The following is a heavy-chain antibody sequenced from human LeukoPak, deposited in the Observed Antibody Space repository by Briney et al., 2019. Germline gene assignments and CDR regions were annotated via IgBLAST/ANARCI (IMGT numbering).Heavy chain of an antibody. V-gene: IGHV3-23*01. CDR2: ISGSGGST. CDR1: GFTFSSYA. J-gene: IGHJ4*02. Sequence: QPGGSLRLSCAASGFTFSSYAMSWVRQAPGKGLEWVSAISGSGGSTYYADSVKGRFTISRDNSKNTLYLQMNSLRAEDTAVYCCAKGYYDYVWGSYRYTSDYWGQGTLVTVSS. D-gene: IGHD3-16*02. CDR3: AKGYYDYVWGSYRYTSDY.